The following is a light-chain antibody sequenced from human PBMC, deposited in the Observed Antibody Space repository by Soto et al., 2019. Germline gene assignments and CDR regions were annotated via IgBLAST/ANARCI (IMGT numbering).Light chain of an antibody. CDR3: QQYNSYPYT. CDR1: QSISSW. V-gene: IGKV1-5*01. J-gene: IGKJ2*01. CDR2: DAA. Sequence: DIPMTQSPSTLSASVGDRVTITCRASQSISSWLAWYQQKPGKAPKLLIYDAASLESGGPSRFSGSVSGSEFPLSISSLQPDDFAAYYCQQYNSYPYTFGQGTKLEIK.